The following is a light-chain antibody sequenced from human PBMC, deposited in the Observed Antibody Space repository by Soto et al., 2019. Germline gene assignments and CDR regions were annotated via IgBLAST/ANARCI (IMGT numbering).Light chain of an antibody. Sequence: EIVLTQSPGTLSLSPGERATLSCRASQSVSSSYLAWYQQEPGQAPRLLIYGASNRATGIPDRFSGSGSGTDLTLTISRLEPEDFGVYHCQQYGSSPRTVGPGTKVEIK. CDR3: QQYGSSPRT. J-gene: IGKJ1*01. CDR2: GAS. CDR1: QSVSSSY. V-gene: IGKV3-20*01.